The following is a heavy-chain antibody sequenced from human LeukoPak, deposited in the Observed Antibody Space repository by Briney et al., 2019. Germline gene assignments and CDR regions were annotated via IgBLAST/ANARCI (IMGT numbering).Heavy chain of an antibody. J-gene: IGHJ6*02. CDR2: IIPIFGTA. CDR1: GYTFSSYA. CDR3: ARGYSNYYYGMDV. D-gene: IGHD4-11*01. Sequence: SVKVSCKASGYTFSSYAISWVRQAPGQGLEWMGGIIPIFGTANYAQKFQGRVTITADESTSTAYMELSSLRSEDTAVYYCARGYSNYYYGMDVWGQGTTVTVSS. V-gene: IGHV1-69*13.